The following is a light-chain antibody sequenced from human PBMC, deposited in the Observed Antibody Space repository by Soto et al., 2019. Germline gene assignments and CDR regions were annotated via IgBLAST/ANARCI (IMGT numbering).Light chain of an antibody. CDR3: QQHCSSPLT. CDR2: GAS. J-gene: IGKJ4*01. CDR1: QSVSSSY. V-gene: IGKV3-20*01. Sequence: EIVLTQSPGTLSLSPGERATLSCRASQSVSSSYLAWYQQKPGQAPRLLLYGASSRATGIPDRFSGSGSVTDFTLTISRLEPEDVAVYYCQQHCSSPLTFCEGTKVESK.